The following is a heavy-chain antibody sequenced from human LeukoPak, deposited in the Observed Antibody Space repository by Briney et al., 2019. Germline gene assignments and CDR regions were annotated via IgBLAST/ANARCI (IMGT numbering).Heavy chain of an antibody. CDR3: AKRPSSSTTGSASAFDI. V-gene: IGHV3-23*01. D-gene: IGHD2-2*01. J-gene: IGHJ3*02. Sequence: PGGSLRLSCAASGFTFSSRAMSWVRQAPGKGLEWVSAISDGGGTTFYADSVKGRFAISRDNSKNTLFLQMNSLRAEDTALYYCAKRPSSSTTGSASAFDIWGQGTMVTVSS. CDR1: GFTFSSRA. CDR2: ISDGGGTT.